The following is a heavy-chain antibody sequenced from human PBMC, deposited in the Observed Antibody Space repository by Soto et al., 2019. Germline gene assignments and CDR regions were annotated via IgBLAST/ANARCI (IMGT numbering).Heavy chain of an antibody. Sequence: GGSLRLSCEAAGFTLRNYAMHWVRQAPGKGLEWVSLIYFDGSNDHYTDSVKGRFTISRDNSKNTLFLQMNSLRPEDTAVYYCAKVAHIFYGMDVWGQGIPVTVSS. CDR3: AKVAHIFYGMDV. CDR2: IYFDGSND. D-gene: IGHD3-9*01. CDR1: GFTLRNYA. V-gene: IGHV3-30*04. J-gene: IGHJ6*02.